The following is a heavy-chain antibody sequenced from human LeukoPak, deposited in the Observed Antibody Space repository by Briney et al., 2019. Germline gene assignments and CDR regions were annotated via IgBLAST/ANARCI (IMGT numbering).Heavy chain of an antibody. D-gene: IGHD6-19*01. V-gene: IGHV4-59*01. J-gene: IGHJ4*02. CDR3: AREIGYSSGWYAGNYFDY. Sequence: SETLSLTCTVSGGSISSYYWSWIRQPPGKGLEWIGYFYYSGSTNYNPSLKSRVTISVDTSKNQFSLKLSSVTAADTAVYYCAREIGYSSGWYAGNYFDYWGQGTLVTVSS. CDR2: FYYSGST. CDR1: GGSISSYY.